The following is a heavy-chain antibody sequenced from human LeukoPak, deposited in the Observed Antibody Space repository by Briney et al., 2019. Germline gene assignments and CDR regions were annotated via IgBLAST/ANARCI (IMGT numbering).Heavy chain of an antibody. CDR3: ARESGGRYFDWLLLDY. Sequence: SQTLSLTCTVSGGSISSGGYYWSWIRQPPGKGLEWIGYIYHSGSTYYNPSLKSRVTISVDRSKNQFSLTLSSVTAADTAVYYCARESGGRYFDWLLLDYWGQGTLVTVSS. CDR1: GGSISSGGYY. V-gene: IGHV4-30-2*01. J-gene: IGHJ4*02. CDR2: IYHSGST. D-gene: IGHD3-9*01.